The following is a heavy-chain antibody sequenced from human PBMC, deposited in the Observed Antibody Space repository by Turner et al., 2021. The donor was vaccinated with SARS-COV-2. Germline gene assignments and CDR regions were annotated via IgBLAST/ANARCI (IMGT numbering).Heavy chain of an antibody. CDR1: AESLLSNGSV. D-gene: IGHD3-16*02. CDR3: AGEHWVNVLGSSRYTAYFDH. Sequence: QVQQQHSGPGLAGPAQALPRTGSISAESLLSNGSVWNWIRRSPSRGLAWVGRTYYRSMWCNDDTDTEKSRTVIDAYTSNSHISLQLNSVKPEDLAVYYCAGEHWVNVLGSSRYTAYFDHWGQGTLVTVSS. CDR2: TYYRSMWCN. J-gene: IGHJ4*02. V-gene: IGHV6-1*01.